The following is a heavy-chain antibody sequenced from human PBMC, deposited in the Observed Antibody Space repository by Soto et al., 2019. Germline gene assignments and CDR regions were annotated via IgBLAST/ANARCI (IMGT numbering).Heavy chain of an antibody. J-gene: IGHJ6*02. CDR3: AKTASVTTPFYYHGIDV. Sequence: PGGSLRLSCAASGFSFSSYAMSWVHQAPGKGLEWVSTISVSGHSTSYADSVKGRFTISRDNPKNTLYLQMNSLTAEDAAVYYCAKTASVTTPFYYHGIDVWGQGTTVTVSS. V-gene: IGHV3-23*01. CDR2: ISVSGHST. CDR1: GFSFSSYA. D-gene: IGHD4-17*01.